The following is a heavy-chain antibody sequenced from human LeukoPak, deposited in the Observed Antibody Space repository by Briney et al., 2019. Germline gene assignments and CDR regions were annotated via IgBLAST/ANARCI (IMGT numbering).Heavy chain of an antibody. Sequence: GGSLRLSCAASGFTVSSNYMSWVRQAPGKGLEWVSVIYSGGSTYYAGSVKGRFTISRDTSKNTLYLQMNSLRVEDTAVYYCARDLAGNAGWFDPWGQGTLVTVSS. CDR2: IYSGGST. CDR3: ARDLAGNAGWFDP. CDR1: GFTVSSNY. J-gene: IGHJ5*02. V-gene: IGHV3-53*01. D-gene: IGHD1-1*01.